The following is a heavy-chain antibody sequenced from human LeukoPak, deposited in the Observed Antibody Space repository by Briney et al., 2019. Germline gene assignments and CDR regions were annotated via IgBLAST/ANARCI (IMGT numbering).Heavy chain of an antibody. CDR3: AKGGASMPGIAVADLDY. CDR1: GFTFSSYS. Sequence: QPGGSLRLSCAASGFTFSSYSMNWVRQAPGKGLEWVSYISSSSSTIYYADSVKGRFTISRDNAKNTLYLQMNSLRAEDTAVYYCAKGGASMPGIAVADLDYWGQGTLVTVSS. CDR2: ISSSSSTI. V-gene: IGHV3-48*04. J-gene: IGHJ4*02. D-gene: IGHD6-19*01.